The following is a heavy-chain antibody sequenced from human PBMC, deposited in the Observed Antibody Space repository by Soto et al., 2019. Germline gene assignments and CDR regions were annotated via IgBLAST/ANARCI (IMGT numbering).Heavy chain of an antibody. D-gene: IGHD2-2*01. CDR3: ARDPRFRYCSSTSCNEGFDY. V-gene: IGHV1-18*01. CDR2: ISAYNGNT. J-gene: IGHJ4*02. Sequence: ASVKVSCKASGYTFTSYGISWVRQAPGQGLEWMGWISAYNGNTNYAQKLQGRVTMTTDTSTSTAYMELRSLRSDDTAVYYCARDPRFRYCSSTSCNEGFDYWGQGTLVTVSS. CDR1: GYTFTSYG.